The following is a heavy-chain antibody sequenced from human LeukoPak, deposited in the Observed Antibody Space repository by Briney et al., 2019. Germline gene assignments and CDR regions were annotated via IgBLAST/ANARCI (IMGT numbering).Heavy chain of an antibody. CDR3: ARDGQQFVGGSRDYYYYYMDV. J-gene: IGHJ6*03. CDR2: ISSSGSTI. Sequence: GGSLRLSCTASGFTFSDYYMSWIRQAPGKGLEWVSYISSSGSTIYYADSVKGRFTISRDNAKNSLYLQMNSLRAEDTAVYYCARDGQQFVGGSRDYYYYYMDVWGKGTTVTVSS. D-gene: IGHD6-6*01. V-gene: IGHV3-11*01. CDR1: GFTFSDYY.